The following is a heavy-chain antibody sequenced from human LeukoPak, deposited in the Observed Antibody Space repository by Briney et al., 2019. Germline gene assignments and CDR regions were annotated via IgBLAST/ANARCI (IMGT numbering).Heavy chain of an antibody. D-gene: IGHD3-22*01. V-gene: IGHV4-59*01. J-gene: IGHJ4*02. Sequence: SETLSLTCTVSGGSISSYYWSWIRQPPGKGLEWLGYIYYSGSTNYNPSLKSRVTISVDTSKNQFSLKLSSVTAADTAVYYCARGEGGYYDSSGYNYDYWGQGTLVTVSS. CDR1: GGSISSYY. CDR2: IYYSGST. CDR3: ARGEGGYYDSSGYNYDY.